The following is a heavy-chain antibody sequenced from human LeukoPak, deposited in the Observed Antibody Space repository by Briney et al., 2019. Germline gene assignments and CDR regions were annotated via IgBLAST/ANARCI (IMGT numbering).Heavy chain of an antibody. D-gene: IGHD5-18*01. CDR3: ARSRIQLWLRPDY. J-gene: IGHJ4*02. CDR2: INPNSGGT. Sequence: GESLKISCKGSGYTFTGYYMHWVRQAPGQGLEWMGRINPNSGGTNYAQKFQGRVTMTRDTSISTAYMELSRLRSDDTAVYYCARSRIQLWLRPDYWGQGTLVTVSS. V-gene: IGHV1-2*06. CDR1: GYTFTGYY.